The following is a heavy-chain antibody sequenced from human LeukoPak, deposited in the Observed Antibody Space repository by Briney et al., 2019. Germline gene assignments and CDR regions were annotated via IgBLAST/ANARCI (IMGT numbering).Heavy chain of an antibody. J-gene: IGHJ4*02. CDR3: ASSKALRFLEWSGPPFDY. V-gene: IGHV1-69*05. CDR1: GGTFSSYA. CDR2: IIPIFGTA. Sequence: ASVKVSCKASGGTFSSYAISWVRQAPGQGLEWMGGIIPIFGTANYAQKFQGRVTITTDESTSTAYMELSSLRPEDTAVYYCASSKALRFLEWSGPPFDYWGQGTLVTVSS. D-gene: IGHD3-3*01.